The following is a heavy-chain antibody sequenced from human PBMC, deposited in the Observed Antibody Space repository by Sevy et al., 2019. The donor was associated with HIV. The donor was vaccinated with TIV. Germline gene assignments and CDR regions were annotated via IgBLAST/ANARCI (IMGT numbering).Heavy chain of an antibody. V-gene: IGHV6-1*01. CDR2: TYYRSKWYN. D-gene: IGHD6-19*01. CDR3: ARDSVFGYSSENWFDP. CDR1: GDSVSSNSAA. Sequence: SQTLSLTCAISGDSVSSNSAAWNWIRQSPSRGLEWLGRTYYRSKWYNDYAVSVKSRITINPDTSKNHFSLQLNFVTPEDTAVYYCARDSVFGYSSENWFDPWGQGTLVTVSS. J-gene: IGHJ5*02.